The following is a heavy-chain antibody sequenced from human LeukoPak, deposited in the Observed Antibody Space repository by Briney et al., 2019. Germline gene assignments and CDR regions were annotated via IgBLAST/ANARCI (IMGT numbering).Heavy chain of an antibody. CDR2: ISDSGDYT. CDR3: VRVSKDTFLPSFFDY. V-gene: IGHV3-23*01. D-gene: IGHD3-3*02. CDR1: GFTFSSYA. J-gene: IGHJ4*02. Sequence: GGSLRLSCAGSGFTFSSYAMSWVRQAPGQGLEWVSVISDSGDYTSYADSVRGRFTISRDNSRNTLYLQMNSLRAEDTAVYYCVRVSKDTFLPSFFDYWGKGILVTVSS.